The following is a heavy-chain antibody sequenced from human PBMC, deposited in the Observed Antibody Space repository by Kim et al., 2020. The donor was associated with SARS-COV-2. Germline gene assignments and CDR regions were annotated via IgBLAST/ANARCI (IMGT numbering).Heavy chain of an antibody. CDR2: INWDGSSI. D-gene: IGHD6-19*01. J-gene: IGHJ4*02. V-gene: IGHV3-9*01. Sequence: GGSLRLSCAASGFTFSDYAMFWVRQAPGKGLEWVSSINWDGSSIAYADSVKGRFTISRDNAKNSLYLQMNSLRSEDTALYYCAKGRLISVAGPLDFWGQG. CDR3: AKGRLISVAGPLDF. CDR1: GFTFSDYA.